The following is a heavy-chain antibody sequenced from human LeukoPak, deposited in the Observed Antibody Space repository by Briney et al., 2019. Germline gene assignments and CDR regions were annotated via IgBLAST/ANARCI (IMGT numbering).Heavy chain of an antibody. CDR1: GFSFRSYA. D-gene: IGHD3-10*01. V-gene: IGHV3-23*01. CDR3: AKDLSGSYYLRYFDY. CDR2: ISGSGGST. J-gene: IGHJ4*02. Sequence: GGSLRLSCAASGFSFRSYAMTWVRQAPGKGLEWDSVISGSGGSTYYADSVRGRFTISRDNSKNTLYLQMNSLRAEDTAVYYCAKDLSGSYYLRYFDYWGQGTLVTVSS.